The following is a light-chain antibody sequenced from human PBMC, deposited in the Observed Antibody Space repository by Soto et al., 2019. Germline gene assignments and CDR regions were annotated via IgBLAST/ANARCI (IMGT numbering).Light chain of an antibody. J-gene: IGLJ3*02. Sequence: QSALTQPASVSGSPGQSITISCTGTSSDVGGYNYVSWYQHHPGNAPKLMIYDVSNRPSGVSNRFSGSKSGNTASLTISGXXXXXXXDYYCSSYTSSSTLGVFGGGTKVTVL. V-gene: IGLV2-14*03. CDR3: SSYTSSSTLGV. CDR2: DVS. CDR1: SSDVGGYNY.